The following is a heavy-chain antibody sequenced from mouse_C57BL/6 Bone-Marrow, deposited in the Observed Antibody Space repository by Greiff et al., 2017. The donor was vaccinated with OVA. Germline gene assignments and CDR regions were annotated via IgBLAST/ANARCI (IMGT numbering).Heavy chain of an antibody. J-gene: IGHJ2*01. D-gene: IGHD1-1*01. CDR3: TNAFTTVVATDYFDY. CDR1: GYTFTSYW. CDR2: IYPGTGDT. Sequence: EVKLVESGTVLARPGASVKMSCKTSGYTFTSYWMHWVKQRPGQGLEWIGAIYPGTGDTSYNQKFKGKAKLTAVTSASTAYMELSSLTNEDSAVYYCTNAFTTVVATDYFDYWGQGTTLTVSS. V-gene: IGHV1-5*01.